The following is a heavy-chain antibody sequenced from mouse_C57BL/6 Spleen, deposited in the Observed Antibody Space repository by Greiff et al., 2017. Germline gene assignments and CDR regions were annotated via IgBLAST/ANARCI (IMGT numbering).Heavy chain of an antibody. CDR1: GYAFSSYW. D-gene: IGHD4-1*01. Sequence: VQLQESGAELVKPGASVKISCKASGYAFSSYWMNWVKQRPGKGLEWIGQIYPGDGDTNYNGKFKGKATLTADKSSSAAYMQLSSLTSEDSAVYLCARENWDGFAYWGQGTLVTVSA. CDR2: IYPGDGDT. J-gene: IGHJ3*01. V-gene: IGHV1-80*01. CDR3: ARENWDGFAY.